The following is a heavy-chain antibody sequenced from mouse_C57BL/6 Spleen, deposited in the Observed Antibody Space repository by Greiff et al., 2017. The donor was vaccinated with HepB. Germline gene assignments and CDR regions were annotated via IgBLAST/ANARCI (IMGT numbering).Heavy chain of an antibody. CDR1: GYAFSSSW. V-gene: IGHV1-82*01. D-gene: IGHD2-1*01. J-gene: IGHJ4*01. CDR3: ARIYYGNYDAMDY. CDR2: IYPGDGDT. Sequence: QVQLQHSGPELVKPGASVKISCKASGYAFSSSWMNWVKQRPGKGLEWIGRIYPGDGDTNYNGKFKGKATLTADKSSSTAYMQLSSLTSEDSAVYFCARIYYGNYDAMDYWGQGTSVTVSS.